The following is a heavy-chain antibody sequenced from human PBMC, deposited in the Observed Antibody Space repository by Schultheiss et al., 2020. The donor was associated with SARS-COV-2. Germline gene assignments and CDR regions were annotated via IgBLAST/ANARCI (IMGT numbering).Heavy chain of an antibody. Sequence: SETLSLTCTVSGGSISSYYWSWIRQPPGKGLEWIGYIYYSGSTNYNPSLKSRVTMSVDTSKNQFSLKLSSVTAADTAVYYCARVGNSSSWYRDWFDPWGQGTLVTVSS. V-gene: IGHV4-59*12. CDR1: GGSISSYY. CDR3: ARVGNSSSWYRDWFDP. D-gene: IGHD6-13*01. J-gene: IGHJ5*02. CDR2: IYYSGST.